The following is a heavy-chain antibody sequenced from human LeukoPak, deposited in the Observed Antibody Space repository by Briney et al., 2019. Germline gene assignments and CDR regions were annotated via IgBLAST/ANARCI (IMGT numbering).Heavy chain of an antibody. D-gene: IGHD6-13*01. Sequence: PSETLSLTCAVYGGSFSGYYWSWIRQPPGKGLEWIGEINHSGSTNYNPSLKSRVTISVDTSKNQFSLKLSSVTAADTAVYYCARFIAAAGGFDPWGQGTLVAVSS. V-gene: IGHV4-34*01. CDR1: GGSFSGYY. CDR3: ARFIAAAGGFDP. CDR2: INHSGST. J-gene: IGHJ5*02.